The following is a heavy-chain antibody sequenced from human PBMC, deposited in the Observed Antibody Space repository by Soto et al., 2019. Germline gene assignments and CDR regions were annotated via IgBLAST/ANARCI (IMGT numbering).Heavy chain of an antibody. D-gene: IGHD6-13*01. J-gene: IGHJ6*02. Sequence: QMQLVQSGAEVKRPGASVRVSCKSSGYTFTSFYIHWVRQAPGQGLEWMGIINPSGGITNFAQRCQGRVTMTRDMSTNTHYMDLSSLKSDDTAVYYCASSPAFSSSWYGIPPDPSHGMDVWGQGTTVTVS. CDR3: ASSPAFSSSWYGIPPDPSHGMDV. V-gene: IGHV1-46*01. CDR1: GYTFTSFY. CDR2: INPSGGIT.